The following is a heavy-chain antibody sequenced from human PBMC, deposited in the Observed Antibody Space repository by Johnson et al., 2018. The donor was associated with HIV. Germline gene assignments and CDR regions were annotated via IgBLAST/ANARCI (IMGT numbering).Heavy chain of an antibody. CDR3: ARALPRYDAFDI. D-gene: IGHD1-14*01. J-gene: IGHJ3*02. CDR2: ISYDGSNK. CDR1: GFTFSSYA. Sequence: QVQLVESGGGVVQPGRSLRLSCAASGFTFSSYAMHWVRQAPGKGLEWVAVISYDGSNKYYADSVKGRFTISRDNSKNTLYLQMNSLRAEETAVYYCARALPRYDAFDIWGQGTMVTVSS. V-gene: IGHV3-30-3*01.